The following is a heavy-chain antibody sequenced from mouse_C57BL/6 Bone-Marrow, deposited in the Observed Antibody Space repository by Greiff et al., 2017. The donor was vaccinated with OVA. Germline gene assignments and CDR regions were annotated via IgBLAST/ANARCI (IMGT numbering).Heavy chain of an antibody. CDR3: ATYYSNYAWFAY. CDR2: ISSGSSTI. CDR1: GFTFSDYG. Sequence: EVHLVESGGGLVKPGGSLKLSCAASGFTFSDYGMHWVRQAPEKGLEWVAYISSGSSTIYYADTVKGRFTISRDNAKNTLCLQMTSLRSEDTAMYYCATYYSNYAWFAYWGQGTLVTVSA. D-gene: IGHD2-5*01. J-gene: IGHJ3*01. V-gene: IGHV5-17*01.